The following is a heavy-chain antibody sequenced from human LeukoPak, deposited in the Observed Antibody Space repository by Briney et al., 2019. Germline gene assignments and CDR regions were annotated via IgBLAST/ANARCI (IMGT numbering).Heavy chain of an antibody. Sequence: ASVKVSCKASGYTFSNYGISWVRQAPGQGLEWMGWISGYNGNKKYVQKLQGRVTMTTDTSTSTAYMELRSLRSDDTAVYYCARDIRYDSSGYYSYYYYYYMDVRGKGTTVTVSS. V-gene: IGHV1-18*01. CDR3: ARDIRYDSSGYYSYYYYYYMDV. D-gene: IGHD3-22*01. CDR2: ISGYNGNK. J-gene: IGHJ6*03. CDR1: GYTFSNYG.